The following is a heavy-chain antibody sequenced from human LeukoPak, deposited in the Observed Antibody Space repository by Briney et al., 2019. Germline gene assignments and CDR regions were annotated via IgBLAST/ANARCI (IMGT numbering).Heavy chain of an antibody. J-gene: IGHJ4*02. Sequence: SVKVSCKASGGTFSSYAISWVRQAPGQGLEWMGRIIPIFGIANYAQKFQGRVTITADKSTGTAYMELSSLRSEDTAVYYCARPSYSSGMDWGQGTLVTVSS. D-gene: IGHD6-19*01. CDR1: GGTFSSYA. V-gene: IGHV1-69*04. CDR3: ARPSYSSGMD. CDR2: IIPIFGIA.